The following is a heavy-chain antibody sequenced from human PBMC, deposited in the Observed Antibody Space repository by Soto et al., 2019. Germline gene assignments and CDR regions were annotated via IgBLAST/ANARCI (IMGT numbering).Heavy chain of an antibody. J-gene: IGHJ5*02. V-gene: IGHV3-73*02. CDR1: GFTFSGSA. CDR3: TRDPLNYYDNIGSANWCDP. Sequence: EVQLVESGGGLVQPGGSLKLSCAASGFTFSGSAMHWVRQASGKGLEWVGRIRSKTNSYATAYAASVKGRFTISRDDSKDTAYLQMNSLKTEDTAVYYCTRDPLNYYDNIGSANWCDPWGQGTLVTVSS. CDR2: IRSKTNSYAT. D-gene: IGHD3-22*01.